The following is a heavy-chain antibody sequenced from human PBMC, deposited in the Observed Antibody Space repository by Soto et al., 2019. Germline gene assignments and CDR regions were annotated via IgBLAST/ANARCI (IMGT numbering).Heavy chain of an antibody. CDR2: INHSGST. CDR1: GVSFSGYY. D-gene: IGHD2-21*01. J-gene: IGHJ5*02. Sequence: PGETLSLTCAVYGVSFSGYYLSWIRQAPGKGLEWIGEINHSGSTNYNAYLKSRVTISVDKYTNQFPLKMRSATAADTDVYYCARGSLWAYISSCRHKYNWFDPWGQGTMVTVSS. V-gene: IGHV4-34*01. CDR3: ARGSLWAYISSCRHKYNWFDP.